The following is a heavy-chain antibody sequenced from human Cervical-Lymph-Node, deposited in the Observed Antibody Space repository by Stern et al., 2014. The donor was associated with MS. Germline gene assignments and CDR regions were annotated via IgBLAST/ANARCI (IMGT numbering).Heavy chain of an antibody. D-gene: IGHD2-15*01. CDR1: GFSLRTYW. CDR2: INSYGSST. CDR3: ARGGEHYSYYYAMDV. V-gene: IGHV3-74*03. Sequence: EVQLVESGGGLVQPGGSLRLSCIASGFSLRTYWMHWVRQAPGKWLVWVARINSYGSSTTYADSVRGRFTISRDNVKNTMFLQMNTPRAEDTALYYCARGGEHYSYYYAMDVWGQGTTVTVSS. J-gene: IGHJ6*02.